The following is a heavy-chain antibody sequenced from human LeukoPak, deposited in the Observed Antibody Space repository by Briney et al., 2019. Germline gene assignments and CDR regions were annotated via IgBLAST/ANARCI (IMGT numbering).Heavy chain of an antibody. Sequence: ASVKVSCTASGYTFTSYARHWVRQAPGQRLEWMGWINAGNGNTKYSQKFQGRVTITRDTSASTAYMELSSLRSEDTAVYYCAREGGAYYDFWSGYPHWFDPWGQGTLVTVSS. V-gene: IGHV1-3*01. CDR3: AREGGAYYDFWSGYPHWFDP. J-gene: IGHJ5*02. CDR1: GYTFTSYA. D-gene: IGHD3-3*01. CDR2: INAGNGNT.